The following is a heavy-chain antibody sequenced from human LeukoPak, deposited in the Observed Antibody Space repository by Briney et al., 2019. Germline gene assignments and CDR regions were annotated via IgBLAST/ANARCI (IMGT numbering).Heavy chain of an antibody. CDR2: ISWNSGSI. J-gene: IGHJ5*02. V-gene: IGHV3-9*01. D-gene: IGHD3-3*01. CDR3: APNVLRFLEWSPNWFDP. CDR1: GFTFDDYA. Sequence: PGGSLRLSCAASGFTFDDYAMHWVRQAPGKGLEWVSGISWNSGSIGYADSVKGRFTISRDNAKNSLYLQMNSLRAEDTAVYYCAPNVLRFLEWSPNWFDPWGQGTLVTVSS.